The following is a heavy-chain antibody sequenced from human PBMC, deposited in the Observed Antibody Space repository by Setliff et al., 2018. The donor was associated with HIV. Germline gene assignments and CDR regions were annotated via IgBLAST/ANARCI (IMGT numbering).Heavy chain of an antibody. Sequence: SVKVSCKASGGTFSSYAISWVRLAPGQGLEWMGGIIPIFGTANYAQKFQGRVTITTDESTSTAYMELSSLRSEDTAVYYCAILHYYGSGSWVGNYWGIYYFDYWGQGTLVTVSS. J-gene: IGHJ4*02. CDR2: IIPIFGTA. V-gene: IGHV1-69*05. CDR1: GGTFSSYA. D-gene: IGHD3-10*01. CDR3: AILHYYGSGSWVGNYWGIYYFDY.